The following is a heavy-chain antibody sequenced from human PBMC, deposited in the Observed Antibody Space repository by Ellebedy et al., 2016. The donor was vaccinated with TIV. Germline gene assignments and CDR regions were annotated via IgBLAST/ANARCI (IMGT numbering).Heavy chain of an antibody. D-gene: IGHD3-16*01. CDR1: GFTFSSYG. J-gene: IGHJ4*02. CDR3: AKNRGSEYHQYYFDS. CDR2: IWNDGSNK. Sequence: PGGSLRLSCAASGFTFSSYGMHWVRQAPGKGLEWVAVIWNDGSNKFYADSVKGRFTISRDNSKETLYLQMSSLRAEDTGVYYCAKNRGSEYHQYYFDSWGQGTLVTVSS. V-gene: IGHV3-33*06.